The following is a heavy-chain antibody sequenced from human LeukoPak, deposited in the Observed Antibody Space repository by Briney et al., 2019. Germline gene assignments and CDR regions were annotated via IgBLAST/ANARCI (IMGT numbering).Heavy chain of an antibody. V-gene: IGHV3-11*06. CDR3: ARDSDYDYYFDY. J-gene: IGHJ4*02. CDR1: GFTFSDYH. CDR2: ISSSSDYT. D-gene: IGHD3-22*01. Sequence: GGSLRLSCAASGFTFSDYHMSWIRQAPGKGLEWVSYISSSSDYTNYADSVKGRFTISRDNAKNSLYLQMNSLRAEDTAVYYCARDSDYDYYFDYWGQGTLVTVSS.